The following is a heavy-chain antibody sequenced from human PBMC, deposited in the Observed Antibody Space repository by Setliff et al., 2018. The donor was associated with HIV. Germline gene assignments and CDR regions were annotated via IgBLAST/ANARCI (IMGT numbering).Heavy chain of an antibody. CDR2: IYSSGTT. J-gene: IGHJ6*04. V-gene: IGHV4-31*03. CDR1: GGSISRGGYY. Sequence: SETLSLTCRGSGGSISRGGYYWTWVRHHPGKALEWIGYIYSSGTTYYNPSLKGRILMSVDVSRNEFSLTLRSVIAADTAIYYCVRETLYSYVDVWGKGTTVTVSS. CDR3: VRETLYSYVDV. D-gene: IGHD3-16*01.